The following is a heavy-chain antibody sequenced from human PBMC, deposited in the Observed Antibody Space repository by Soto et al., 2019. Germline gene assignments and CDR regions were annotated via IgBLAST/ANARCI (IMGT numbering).Heavy chain of an antibody. CDR3: ARDRCSGGSCYRTYAFDM. Sequence: EAQLVESGGGLVTPGGSLRFSCAASGFNFSTYTMNWVLQAPGKGLEWGSSISGNNVYLYYADSVKGRFSISRDNAKNSLTLQMNRLRAEDTAIYYCARDRCSGGSCYRTYAFDMWGQGTLVTVSS. CDR2: ISGNNVYL. V-gene: IGHV3-21*01. J-gene: IGHJ3*02. CDR1: GFNFSTYT. D-gene: IGHD2-15*01.